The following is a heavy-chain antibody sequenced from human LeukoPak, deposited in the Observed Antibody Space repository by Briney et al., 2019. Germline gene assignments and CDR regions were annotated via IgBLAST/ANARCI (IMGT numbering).Heavy chain of an antibody. CDR3: AKDGHGDNDFDY. Sequence: GGSLRLSCAASGFTFSSYGMHWVRQAPGKGLEWVAFIRYDGSRKYYADSVKGRFTISRDNSKNTLYLQMNSLRAEDTAVYYCAKDGHGDNDFDYWGQGTLVTVSS. J-gene: IGHJ4*02. CDR2: IRYDGSRK. D-gene: IGHD4-17*01. CDR1: GFTFSSYG. V-gene: IGHV3-30*02.